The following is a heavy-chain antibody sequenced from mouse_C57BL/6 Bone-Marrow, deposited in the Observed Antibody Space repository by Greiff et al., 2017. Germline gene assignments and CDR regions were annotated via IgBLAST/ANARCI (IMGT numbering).Heavy chain of an antibody. CDR2: IDPSDSYP. CDR1: GYTFTSYW. CDR3: ARLGVTGYWYLDV. V-gene: IGHV1-59*01. D-gene: IGHD2-2*01. J-gene: IGHJ1*03. Sequence: VHLQQPGAELVRPGTSVKLSCKASGYTFTSYWMHWVKQRPGQGLEWIGVIDPSDSYPNYNQKFKGKATLTVDTSSNTAYMQFSSLASEDSAVYDCARLGVTGYWYLDVWGTGTTVTVSS.